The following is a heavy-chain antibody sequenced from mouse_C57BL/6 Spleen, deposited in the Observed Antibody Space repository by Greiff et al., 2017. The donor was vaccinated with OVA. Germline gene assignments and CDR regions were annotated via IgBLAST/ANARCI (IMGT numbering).Heavy chain of an antibody. J-gene: IGHJ1*03. V-gene: IGHV1-69*01. CDR2: IDPSDSYT. Sequence: QVQLQQPGAELVMPGASVKLSCKASGYTFTSYWMHWVKQRPGQGLEWIGEIDPSDSYTNYNQKFKGKSTLTVDKSSSTAYMQLSSLTSEDSAVYYCARSYYGSSSWYFDVWGTGTTVTVSS. D-gene: IGHD1-1*01. CDR3: ARSYYGSSSWYFDV. CDR1: GYTFTSYW.